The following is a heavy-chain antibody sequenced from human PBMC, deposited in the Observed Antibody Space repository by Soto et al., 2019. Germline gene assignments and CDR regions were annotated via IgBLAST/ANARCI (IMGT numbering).Heavy chain of an antibody. V-gene: IGHV3-23*01. CDR2: ISGSGGST. CDR3: AKDRRYSSSWSDY. D-gene: IGHD6-13*01. Sequence: GGSLRLSCAASGFTFSSYSMSWVRQAPGKGLEWVSAISGSGGSTYYADSVKGRFTISRDNSKNTLYLQMNSLRAEDTAVYYCAKDRRYSSSWSDYWGQGTLVTVSS. CDR1: GFTFSSYS. J-gene: IGHJ4*02.